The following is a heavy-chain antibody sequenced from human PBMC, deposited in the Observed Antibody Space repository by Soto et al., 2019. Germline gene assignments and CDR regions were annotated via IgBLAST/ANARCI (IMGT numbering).Heavy chain of an antibody. V-gene: IGHV3-30-3*01. Sequence: QVQLVESGGGVVQPGRSLRLSCAASGFTFSSYAMHWVRQAPGKGLEWVAVISYDGSNKYYADSVKGRFTISRDNSKNTLYLQKNSLRAEDTAVYYCARDRGCSGGSCYYIDYWGQGTLVTVSS. CDR2: ISYDGSNK. J-gene: IGHJ4*02. CDR3: ARDRGCSGGSCYYIDY. D-gene: IGHD2-15*01. CDR1: GFTFSSYA.